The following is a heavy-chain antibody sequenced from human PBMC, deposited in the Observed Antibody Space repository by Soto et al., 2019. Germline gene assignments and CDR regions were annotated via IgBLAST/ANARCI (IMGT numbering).Heavy chain of an antibody. CDR1: GFIVSDSY. CDR2: ISNRGDT. V-gene: IGHV3-53*01. J-gene: IGHJ3*02. Sequence: GGSLRLSCTASGFIVSDSYVNWVRQAPGKGLEWVSVISNRGDTHYADSVRGRFSLSRDISDNTLHLQMNNLRVEDTAVYYCAKAKWLRFWSEAFDIWGQGTMVTVSS. D-gene: IGHD5-12*01. CDR3: AKAKWLRFWSEAFDI.